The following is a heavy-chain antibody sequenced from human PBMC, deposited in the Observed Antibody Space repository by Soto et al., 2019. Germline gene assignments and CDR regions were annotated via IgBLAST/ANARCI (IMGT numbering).Heavy chain of an antibody. CDR1: GGSISSGGYY. Sequence: SETLSLTCTVSGGSISSGGYYWSWICQHPGKGLEWIGYIYYSGSTYYNPSLKSRVTISVDTSKNQFSLKLSSVTAADTAVYYCPSHGAELTRLRAAALDIWGQGTMV. V-gene: IGHV4-31*03. J-gene: IGHJ3*02. CDR2: IYYSGST. D-gene: IGHD2-15*01. CDR3: PSHGAELTRLRAAALDI.